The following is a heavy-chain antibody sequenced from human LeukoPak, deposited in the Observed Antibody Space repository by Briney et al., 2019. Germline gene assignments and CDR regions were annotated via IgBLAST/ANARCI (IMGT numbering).Heavy chain of an antibody. CDR2: ISGSTGDT. CDR1: GYSFVLYG. CDR3: ARDENYGIFFNVDY. Sequence: GASVKVSCKASGYSFVLYGISWVRQAPGEGPEWMGWISGSTGDTNYAQKFQGRVTMTADTSSSTAYMELRSLRLDDMAVYYCARDENYGIFFNVDYWGQGTLVTVSP. V-gene: IGHV1-18*03. D-gene: IGHD4-17*01. J-gene: IGHJ4*02.